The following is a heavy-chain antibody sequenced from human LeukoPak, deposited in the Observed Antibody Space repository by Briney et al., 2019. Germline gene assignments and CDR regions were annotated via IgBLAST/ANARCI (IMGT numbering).Heavy chain of an antibody. CDR1: GFTFSSYA. J-gene: IGHJ4*02. CDR3: AKTPRLASAAGAMVDLFDY. V-gene: IGHV3-30*04. Sequence: PGGSLRLSCAASGFTFSSYAMHWVRQAPGKGLEWVAVISYDGSNKYYADSVKGRFTISRDNSKNTLYLQMNSLRAEDTAVYYCAKTPRLASAAGAMVDLFDYWGQGTLVTVSS. CDR2: ISYDGSNK. D-gene: IGHD6-13*01.